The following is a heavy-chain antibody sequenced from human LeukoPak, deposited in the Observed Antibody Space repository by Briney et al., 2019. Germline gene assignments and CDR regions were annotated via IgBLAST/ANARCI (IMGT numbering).Heavy chain of an antibody. J-gene: IGHJ6*03. Sequence: GGTLRLSCAASGFTFSSYGMSWVRQAPGKGLEWVSAISGSGGSTYYADSVKGRFTISRDNSKDTLYLQMNSLRAEDTAVYYCAKAYSGYYYYMDVWGKGTTVTISS. D-gene: IGHD1-26*01. CDR3: AKAYSGYYYYMDV. V-gene: IGHV3-23*01. CDR2: ISGSGGST. CDR1: GFTFSSYG.